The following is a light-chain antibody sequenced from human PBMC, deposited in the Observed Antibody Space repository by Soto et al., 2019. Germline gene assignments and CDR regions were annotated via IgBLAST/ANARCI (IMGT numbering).Light chain of an antibody. V-gene: IGLV1-44*01. J-gene: IGLJ1*01. CDR3: AAWDDSLGAYV. CDR1: NSNIGTNT. Sequence: QSVLTQPPSASATPGQRVTISCSGSNSNIGTNTVNWYQQLPGTAPRLLIYTNNQRPSGVPQRFSGSKTGTSASLDIGGLQSEDGADYYCAAWDDSLGAYVCGTGTKVTVL. CDR2: TNN.